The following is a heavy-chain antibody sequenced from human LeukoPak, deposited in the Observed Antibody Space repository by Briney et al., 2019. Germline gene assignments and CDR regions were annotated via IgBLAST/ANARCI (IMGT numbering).Heavy chain of an antibody. Sequence: SETLSLTCTVSGVSINNGRYYWGWIRQPPGRRLEWIGSIFYTGSAHYHPSFESPVVITIDTANNQFSPRLPSVTAADTAVYFCARRGIAAAAHFDFWGQGSLVTVSS. V-gene: IGHV4-39*01. CDR1: GVSINNGRYY. J-gene: IGHJ4*02. CDR2: IFYTGSA. CDR3: ARRGIAAAAHFDF. D-gene: IGHD6-25*01.